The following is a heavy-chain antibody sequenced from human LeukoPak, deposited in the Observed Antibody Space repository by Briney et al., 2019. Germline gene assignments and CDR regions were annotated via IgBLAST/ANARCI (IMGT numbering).Heavy chain of an antibody. D-gene: IGHD1-26*01. CDR2: IYYSGTT. J-gene: IGHJ4*02. V-gene: IGHV4-59*08. CDR3: ARPADGGTFPLDY. Sequence: SETLSLTCTVSGGSLSSFYWSWFRQPPGKGLEWIGWIYYSGTTKYNPSLKSRVTISIDTSKHQFSLKVSSVTAADTAVYYCARPADGGTFPLDYWGQGSLVTVSS. CDR1: GGSLSSFY.